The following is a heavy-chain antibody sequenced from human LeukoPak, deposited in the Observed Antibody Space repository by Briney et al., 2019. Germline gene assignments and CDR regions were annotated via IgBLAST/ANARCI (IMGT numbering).Heavy chain of an antibody. CDR3: ARAGFDI. CDR1: GGSISAYY. Sequence: SETLSLTCTVSGGSISAYYWSWIRQPPGKGLEWIGRISTSGTTHYNPSLSSRVTMSVDTSRNQFSLKLSSVTAADTAVYYCARAGFDIWGLGTMVTVSS. J-gene: IGHJ3*02. CDR2: ISTSGTT. D-gene: IGHD3-10*01. V-gene: IGHV4-4*07.